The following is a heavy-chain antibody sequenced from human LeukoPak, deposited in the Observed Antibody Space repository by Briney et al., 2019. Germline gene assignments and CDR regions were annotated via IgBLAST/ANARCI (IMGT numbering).Heavy chain of an antibody. CDR2: IKEDGSEK. CDR1: GFSFSTSW. Sequence: GGSLRLSCAASGFSFSTSWMSWVRQAPGKGLERVANIKEDGSEKNYVDSVKGRFTISRDNAKNSLYLQQNSLRGEDTAVYYCARGRRLQDYWGQGTLVTVSS. V-gene: IGHV3-7*05. J-gene: IGHJ4*02. CDR3: ARGRRLQDY.